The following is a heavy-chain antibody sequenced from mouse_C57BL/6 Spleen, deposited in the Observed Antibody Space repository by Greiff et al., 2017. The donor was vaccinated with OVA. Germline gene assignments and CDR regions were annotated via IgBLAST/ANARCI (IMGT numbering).Heavy chain of an antibody. CDR2: IRNKANGYTT. V-gene: IGHV7-3*01. CDR3: ARSYYGSSYDYFDY. D-gene: IGHD1-1*01. CDR1: GFTFTDYY. J-gene: IGHJ2*01. Sequence: EVMLVESGGGLVQPGGSLSLSCAASGFTFTDYYMSWVRQPPGKALEWLGFIRNKANGYTTEYSASVKGRFTISRDNSQSILYLQMNALRAEDSATYYCARSYYGSSYDYFDYWGQGTTLTVSS.